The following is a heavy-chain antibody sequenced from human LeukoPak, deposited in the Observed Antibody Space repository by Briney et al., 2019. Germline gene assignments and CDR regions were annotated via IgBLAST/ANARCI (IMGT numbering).Heavy chain of an antibody. Sequence: GGSLRLSCAASGFTFRTYSMNWVRQAPGKGLEWISYISSGRSTIYYAESVKGRFTISRDNAKNSLYLQMNSLRGEDTAMYYCARGGRGFFDYWGQGTLVTVSS. J-gene: IGHJ4*02. CDR1: GFTFRTYS. CDR3: ARGGRGFFDY. D-gene: IGHD3-10*01. V-gene: IGHV3-48*01. CDR2: ISSGRSTI.